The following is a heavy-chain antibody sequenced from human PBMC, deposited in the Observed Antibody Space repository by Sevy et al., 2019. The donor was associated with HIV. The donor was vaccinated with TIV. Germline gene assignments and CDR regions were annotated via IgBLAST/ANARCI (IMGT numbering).Heavy chain of an antibody. J-gene: IGHJ6*02. V-gene: IGHV3-30*18. CDR3: AKGGKNFWDSEDYYYVMDV. CDR2: ISYDGSNK. CDR1: GFTFSSYD. D-gene: IGHD3-3*01. Sequence: GGSLRLSCAASGFTFSSYDMHWVRQAPGKGLECVAVISYDGSNKYYADSVKGRFTISRDNSKNTLFLHMNSLGAEDTGVYYCAKGGKNFWDSEDYYYVMDVWSPGTTVTVSS.